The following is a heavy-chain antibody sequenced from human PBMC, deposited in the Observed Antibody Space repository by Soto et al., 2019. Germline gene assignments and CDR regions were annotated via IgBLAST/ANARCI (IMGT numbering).Heavy chain of an antibody. Sequence: QVQLVQSGAEVKKPGSSVKVSCKASGGTFSSYTISWVRQAPGQGLEWMGKIIPILGIANYAQKFQGRVTMXANXSTSTAYMELSSLRSEDTAVYYCARVGGYCGGDCYLYYFDYWGQGTLVTVSS. CDR2: IIPILGIA. V-gene: IGHV1-69*02. CDR3: ARVGGYCGGDCYLYYFDY. CDR1: GGTFSSYT. J-gene: IGHJ4*02. D-gene: IGHD2-21*02.